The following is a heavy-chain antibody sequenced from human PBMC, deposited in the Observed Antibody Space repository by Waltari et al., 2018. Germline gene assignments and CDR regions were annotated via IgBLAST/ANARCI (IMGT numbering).Heavy chain of an antibody. CDR3: AKEQVPRRFDY. Sequence: EVQLLESGGGLVQPGGSLRLSCAASGFPFSSYAMSWVRQAPGKGVGWVSVFSGCGCSPYYPDSVKGRFNLPRDNSKNPLYLQINRLRAEETAVYYCAKEQVPRRFDYWGQGTLVTVSS. J-gene: IGHJ4*02. V-gene: IGHV3-23*01. CDR2: FSGCGCSP. CDR1: GFPFSSYA.